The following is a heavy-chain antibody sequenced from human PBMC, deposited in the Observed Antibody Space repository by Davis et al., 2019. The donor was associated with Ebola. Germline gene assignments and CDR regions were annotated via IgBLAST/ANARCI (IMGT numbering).Heavy chain of an antibody. Sequence: MPSETLSLTCTVSGGSISSYYWGWIRQPPGKGLEWIGSIYHSGSTYYNVSLKSRVTISVDTSKNQFSLRLSSVTAADTAVYYCAREGQSNRAVAVYWGQGTLVTVSS. CDR1: GGSISSYY. D-gene: IGHD6-19*01. V-gene: IGHV4-38-2*02. J-gene: IGHJ4*02. CDR2: IYHSGST. CDR3: AREGQSNRAVAVY.